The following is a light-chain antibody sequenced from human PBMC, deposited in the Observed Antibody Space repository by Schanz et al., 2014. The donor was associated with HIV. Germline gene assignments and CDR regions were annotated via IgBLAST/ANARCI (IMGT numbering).Light chain of an antibody. J-gene: IGKJ5*01. CDR2: GAS. CDR3: QQYANPPIT. CDR1: QTVSNN. Sequence: EIVMTQSPATLSVSPGERATLSCRASQTVSNNLAWYQQKPGQAPRLLIYGASSRATGVPDRFSGSGSGTDFTLTINGVQPEDFAVYFCQQYANPPITFGQGTRLEIK. V-gene: IGKV3D-15*01.